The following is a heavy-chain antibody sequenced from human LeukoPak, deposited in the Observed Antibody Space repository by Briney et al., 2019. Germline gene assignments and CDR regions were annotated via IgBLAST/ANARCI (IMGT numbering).Heavy chain of an antibody. V-gene: IGHV3-7*01. CDR1: GFTFSNYW. J-gene: IGHJ3*01. CDR3: ARDDTYYDYVWGSYPYPSDAFDV. CDR2: IKEDGSEN. D-gene: IGHD3-16*01. Sequence: PGGSLRLSCAASGFTFSNYWMSWVRQAPGKGLEWVANIKEDGSENYYVDSVKGRFTISRDNAKNSLYLQMNSLRAEDTAVYYCARDDTYYDYVWGSYPYPSDAFDVWGQGTLVTVSS.